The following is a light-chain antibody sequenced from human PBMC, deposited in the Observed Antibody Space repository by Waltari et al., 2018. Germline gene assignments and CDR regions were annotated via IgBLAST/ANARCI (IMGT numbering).Light chain of an antibody. Sequence: DIQLTQPPSSLYESVGNRVTVHCRASQHVGTYLNWYQQQPGKAPKLLIYAASSLNTGVPSRFSGSGSGTEFSLTISSLQPEDFATYYCQQGYNSPPTFGQGTKLESK. CDR2: AAS. J-gene: IGKJ2*01. V-gene: IGKV1-39*01. CDR3: QQGYNSPPT. CDR1: QHVGTY.